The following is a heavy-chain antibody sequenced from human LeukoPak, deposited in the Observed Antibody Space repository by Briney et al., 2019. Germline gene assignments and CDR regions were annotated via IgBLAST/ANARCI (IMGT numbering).Heavy chain of an antibody. CDR3: ARWPDLDY. J-gene: IGHJ4*02. Sequence: PPETLSLTCTVSGGSISSYYWSWIRQPPGKGPEWIGYIYYSGSTNYNPSLKSRVTISVDTSKNQFSLKLSSVTAADTAVYYCARWPDLDYWGQGTLVTVSS. CDR2: IYYSGST. V-gene: IGHV4-59*01. D-gene: IGHD1-14*01. CDR1: GGSISSYY.